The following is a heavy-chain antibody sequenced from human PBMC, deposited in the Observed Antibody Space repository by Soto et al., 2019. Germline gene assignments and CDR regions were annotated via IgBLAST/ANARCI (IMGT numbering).Heavy chain of an antibody. CDR2: INAGNGNT. Sequence: QVQLVQSGAEVKKPGASVKVSCKASGYTFTSYAMHWVRQAPGQRLEWMGWINAGNGNTKYSQKFQGRVTITRDTSASTAYMALSSLRSEDTAVYYCARDPWGYSGMDVWGQGTTVTVSS. V-gene: IGHV1-3*01. CDR1: GYTFTSYA. J-gene: IGHJ6*02. D-gene: IGHD3-16*01. CDR3: ARDPWGYSGMDV.